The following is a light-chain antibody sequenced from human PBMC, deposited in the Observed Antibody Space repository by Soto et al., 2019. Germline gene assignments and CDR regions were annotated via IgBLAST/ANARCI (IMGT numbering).Light chain of an antibody. CDR2: DVS. CDR1: SSDVGCYNY. V-gene: IGLV2-14*01. J-gene: IGLJ1*01. CDR3: SSYTSSSTLYV. Sequence: QSALTQPASVSGSPGQSITNSCTGTSSDVGCYNYVSWYQQHPGKAPKLMIYDVSNRPSGVSNRFSGSKSGNTASLTISGLQAEDEADYYCSSYTSSSTLYVFGTGTKVTVL.